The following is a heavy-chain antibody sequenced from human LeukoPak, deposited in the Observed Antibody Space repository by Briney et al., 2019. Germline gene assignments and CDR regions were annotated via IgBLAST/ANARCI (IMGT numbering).Heavy chain of an antibody. V-gene: IGHV3-30-3*01. CDR2: ISYDGSYT. J-gene: IGHJ4*02. CDR3: ARESYYDFWPGIDF. Sequence: GGSLSLSCAASGFTFSNYTMPWVRQAPGKGLEWVAVISYDGSYTYYADLVKGRFTISRDHSTITLYLQMNTLRADDTAVFYCARESYYDFWPGIDFWGQGTLVTVPS. D-gene: IGHD3-3*01. CDR1: GFTFSNYT.